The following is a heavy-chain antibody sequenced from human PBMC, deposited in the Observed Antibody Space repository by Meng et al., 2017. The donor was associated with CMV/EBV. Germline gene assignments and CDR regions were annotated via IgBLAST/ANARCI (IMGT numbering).Heavy chain of an antibody. J-gene: IGHJ3*02. CDR3: ARRVSAAIPGLAFDI. D-gene: IGHD2-2*02. CDR2: IYPGDSDT. Sequence: KVSCKGSGYSFTSYWIGWVRQMTGEGLEWMGIIYPGDSDTRYSPSFQGQVTITADNSISTAYLQWSSLKASDTAMYYCARRVSAAIPGLAFDIWGQGTMVTVSS. CDR1: GYSFTSYW. V-gene: IGHV5-51*01.